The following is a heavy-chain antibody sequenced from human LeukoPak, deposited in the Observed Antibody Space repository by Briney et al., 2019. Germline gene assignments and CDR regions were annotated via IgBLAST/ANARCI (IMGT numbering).Heavy chain of an antibody. V-gene: IGHV3-30*02. J-gene: IGHJ4*02. CDR2: IRYDGSNK. CDR1: GFTFSSYG. Sequence: GGSLRLSCSASGFTFSSYGMHWLRPAPAKGLEWVAFIRYDGSNKYYADSVKGRFTISRDNSKHTLYLQMNSLRAEDTAVHYCAKDPRKGGLPAYFDYWGQGTLVTVSS. CDR3: AKDPRKGGLPAYFDY. D-gene: IGHD2-2*01.